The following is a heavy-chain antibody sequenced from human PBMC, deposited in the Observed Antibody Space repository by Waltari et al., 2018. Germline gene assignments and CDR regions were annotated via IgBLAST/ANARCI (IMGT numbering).Heavy chain of an antibody. CDR3: ARGSPVTGSDY. CDR1: GYSISSGYY. V-gene: IGHV4-38-2*01. Sequence: QVQLQESGPGLVKPSATLSLTCAVSGYSISSGYYWVWIRQPPGKGLEWIGSIYHSGSTYYNPSLKSRVTISVDTSKNQFSLKLSSVTAADTAVYYCARGSPVTGSDYWGQGTLVTVSS. CDR2: IYHSGST. J-gene: IGHJ4*02. D-gene: IGHD2-21*02.